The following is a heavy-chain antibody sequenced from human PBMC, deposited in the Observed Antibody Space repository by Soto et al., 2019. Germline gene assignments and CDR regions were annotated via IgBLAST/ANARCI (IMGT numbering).Heavy chain of an antibody. J-gene: IGHJ4*02. V-gene: IGHV4-39*01. CDR3: ARHGSN. CDR1: GVSISNSSYY. CDR2: IYYSGIT. Sequence: SETLSLTCTVSGVSISNSSYYWGWIRRPPGKGLEWIGTIYYSGITYYNPSLKSRVTISVDTSKNQFSLKLTSVTAADTAVYYCARHGSNWGPGTLVTVSS.